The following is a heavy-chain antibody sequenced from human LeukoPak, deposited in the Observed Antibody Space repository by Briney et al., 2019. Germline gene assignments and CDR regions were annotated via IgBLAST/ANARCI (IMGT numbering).Heavy chain of an antibody. CDR1: GGSFSTNY. D-gene: IGHD2-15*01. V-gene: IGHV4-34*01. J-gene: IGHJ5*02. Sequence: SETLSLTCAVYGGSFSTNYWSWIRQLPGKGLEWIGEINHSGSTFYNSSLKSRVTISVDTSRDQFSLQLNSVTAADTAVYYCARGGVGHCSGVNCYAGRRDPFDPWGQGTLVTVSS. CDR3: ARGGVGHCSGVNCYAGRRDPFDP. CDR2: INHSGST.